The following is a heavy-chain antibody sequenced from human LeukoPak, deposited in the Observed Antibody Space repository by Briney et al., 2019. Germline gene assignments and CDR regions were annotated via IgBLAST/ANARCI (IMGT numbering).Heavy chain of an antibody. V-gene: IGHV1-2*02. CDR2: INPNSGGT. Sequence: ASVKVSCKASGYTFTGYYMHWVRQAPGQGLEWMGWINPNSGGTNYAQKFQGRVTMTRDASISTAYMELSRLRSDDTAVYYCARDKQLDWAHYYYSYMDVWGKGTTVTVSS. J-gene: IGHJ6*03. D-gene: IGHD1-1*01. CDR3: ARDKQLDWAHYYYSYMDV. CDR1: GYTFTGYY.